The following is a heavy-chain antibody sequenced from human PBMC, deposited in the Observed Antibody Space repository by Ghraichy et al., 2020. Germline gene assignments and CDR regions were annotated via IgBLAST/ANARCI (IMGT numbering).Heavy chain of an antibody. CDR3: ARMGIGIDV. CDR1: GGSINTHY. CDR2: VYISGSA. Sequence: SETLSLTCKVSGGSINTHYWSWIRQSAGKGLEWIGRVYISGSANYISSLQSRVTMSVDPSKNQFSLRLNSVTAADTAVYYCARMGIGIDVWGQGTSVIVSS. D-gene: IGHD7-27*01. J-gene: IGHJ6*02. V-gene: IGHV4-4*07.